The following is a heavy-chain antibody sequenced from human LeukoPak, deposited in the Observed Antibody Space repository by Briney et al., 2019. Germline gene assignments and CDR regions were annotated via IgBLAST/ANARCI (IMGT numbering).Heavy chain of an antibody. CDR3: ARGDLPGGY. Sequence: GGSLRLSCAASGFTFSNAWMSWVRQAPGKGLEWVANIKQDGSEKYYVDSVKGRFTISRDNAKNSLYLQMNSLRAEDTAVYYCARGDLPGGYWGQGTLVTVSS. D-gene: IGHD3-10*01. V-gene: IGHV3-7*01. CDR1: GFTFSNAW. J-gene: IGHJ4*02. CDR2: IKQDGSEK.